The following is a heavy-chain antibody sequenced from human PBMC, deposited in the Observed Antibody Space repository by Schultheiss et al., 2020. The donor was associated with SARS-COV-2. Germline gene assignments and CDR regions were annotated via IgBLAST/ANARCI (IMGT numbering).Heavy chain of an antibody. Sequence: GGSLRLSCAASGFTFSSYGMHWVRQAPGKGLEWVGRIKSKTDGGTTDYAAPVKGRFTISRDDSKNTLYLQMNSLRAEDTAVYYCASPYVVRAVMDVWGKGTTVTVSS. CDR3: ASPYVVRAVMDV. V-gene: IGHV3-15*01. CDR2: IKSKTDGGTT. D-gene: IGHD3-10*01. J-gene: IGHJ6*03. CDR1: GFTFSSYG.